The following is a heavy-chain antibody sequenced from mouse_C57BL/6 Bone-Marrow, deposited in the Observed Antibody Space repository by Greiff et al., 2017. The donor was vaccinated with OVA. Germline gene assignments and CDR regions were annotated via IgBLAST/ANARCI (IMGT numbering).Heavy chain of an antibody. Sequence: EVQLQQSGPELVKPGASVKISCKASGYSFTGYYMNWVKQSPEKSLEWIGEINPSTGGTTYNQKFMAKATLTVDKSSSTAYMQLKSLTSEDSAVYYCARGGTSPFAYWGQGTLVTVSA. D-gene: IGHD4-1*01. CDR2: INPSTGGT. V-gene: IGHV1-42*01. CDR3: ARGGTSPFAY. CDR1: GYSFTGYY. J-gene: IGHJ3*01.